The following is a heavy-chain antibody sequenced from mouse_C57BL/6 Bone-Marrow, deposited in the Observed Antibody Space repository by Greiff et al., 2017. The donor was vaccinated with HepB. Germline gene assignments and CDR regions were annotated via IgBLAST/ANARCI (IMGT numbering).Heavy chain of an antibody. Sequence: DVQLVESGGGLVKPGGSLKLSCAASGFTFSDYGMHWVRQAPEKGLEWVAYISSGSSTIYYADTVKGRITISRDNAKTTLFLQMTSLRSEDTAIYYCARDVGDYCDGSSYVDWDWGQGTPVTVSA. CDR3: ARDVGDYCDGSSYVDWD. CDR1: GFTFSDYG. D-gene: IGHD1-1*01. V-gene: IGHV5-17*01. CDR2: ISSGSSTI. J-gene: IGHJ3*01.